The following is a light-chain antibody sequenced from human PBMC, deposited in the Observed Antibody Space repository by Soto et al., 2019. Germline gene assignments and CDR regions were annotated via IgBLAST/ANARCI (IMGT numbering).Light chain of an antibody. Sequence: DIQMTPPPSTLSASVGDRVTITCRARQRISSWLAWYQQKPGKAPMLLIYKASSLERGGTSRFRGSGSVTEFTLTISSLQPDDFATYYYQQYNSYPLSVGGGTNVEIK. CDR2: KAS. V-gene: IGKV1-5*03. J-gene: IGKJ4*01. CDR3: QQYNSYPLS. CDR1: QRISSW.